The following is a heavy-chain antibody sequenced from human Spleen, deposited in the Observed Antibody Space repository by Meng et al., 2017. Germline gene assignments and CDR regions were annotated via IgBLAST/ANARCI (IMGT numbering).Heavy chain of an antibody. D-gene: IGHD3-10*01. CDR2: ISHDGSTE. CDR1: GFTFSSFA. V-gene: IGHV3-30-3*01. CDR3: ARAGSFDY. Sequence: SLKISCAASGFTFSSFAINWVRQAPGKGLEWVAVISHDGSTEYYADTVKGRFTISRDNSKNTLYLQMNSLRAEDTAVYYCARAGSFDYWGQGTLVTVSS. J-gene: IGHJ4*02.